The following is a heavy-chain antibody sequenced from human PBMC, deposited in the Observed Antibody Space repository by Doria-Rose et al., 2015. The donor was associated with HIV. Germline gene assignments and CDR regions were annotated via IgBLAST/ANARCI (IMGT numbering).Heavy chain of an antibody. CDR2: IIPILKVA. CDR3: ARSTYSSSSGGFDY. V-gene: IGHV1-69*02. J-gene: IGHJ4*02. Sequence: LEWMGRIIPILKVANCAQKLQGRVTITADESTSTAYMELSSLRSEDTAMYYCARSTYSSSSGGFDYWGQGTLVTVSS. D-gene: IGHD6-6*01.